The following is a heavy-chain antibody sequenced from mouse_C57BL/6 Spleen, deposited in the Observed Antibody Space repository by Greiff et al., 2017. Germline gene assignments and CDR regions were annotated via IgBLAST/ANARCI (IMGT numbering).Heavy chain of an antibody. CDR1: GYAFSSSW. CDR3: ARNYSPYYYAMDY. J-gene: IGHJ4*01. Sequence: QVQLKQSGPELVKPGASVKISCKASGYAFSSSWMTWVKQRPGKGLEWIGRICPGDGDTNYNGKFKGKATLTADKSSSTAYMQLSSLTSEGSAVYFCARNYSPYYYAMDYWGQGTSVTVSS. D-gene: IGHD1-1*02. V-gene: IGHV1-82*01. CDR2: ICPGDGDT.